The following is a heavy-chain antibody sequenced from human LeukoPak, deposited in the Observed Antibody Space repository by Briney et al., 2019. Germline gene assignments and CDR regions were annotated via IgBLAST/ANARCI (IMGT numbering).Heavy chain of an antibody. Sequence: ASVKVSCKASGGTFSSYAISWVRQAPGQGLEWMGGIIPIFGTANYAQKFQGRVTITTDESTSTAYMELSSLRSEDTAVYYCARDYEGSGYNWFDPWGQGTLVTVSS. J-gene: IGHJ5*02. CDR2: IIPIFGTA. V-gene: IGHV1-69*05. CDR1: GGTFSSYA. CDR3: ARDYEGSGYNWFDP. D-gene: IGHD3-22*01.